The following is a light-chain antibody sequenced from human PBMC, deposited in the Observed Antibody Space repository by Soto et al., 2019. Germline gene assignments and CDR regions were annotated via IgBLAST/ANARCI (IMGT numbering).Light chain of an antibody. CDR2: EVR. V-gene: IGLV2-14*01. CDR3: CSYTRTSNHYF. CDR1: ISDIGGYDY. J-gene: IGLJ1*01. Sequence: QSALTQPSSVYGSPGQSITISCTGTISDIGGYDYVSWYQQRPGKATKLMIYEVRYRPSGVSNRFYGSKSGKKASLTISGLQAEDEADYYCCSYTRTSNHYFFGSGTTVTV.